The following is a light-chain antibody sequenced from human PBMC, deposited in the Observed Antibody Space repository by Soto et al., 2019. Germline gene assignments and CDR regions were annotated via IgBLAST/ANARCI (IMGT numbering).Light chain of an antibody. CDR3: QQYNSYSPQYT. Sequence: DIQMTQSPSTLSGSVGDRVTITCRASQTISSWLAWYQQKPGKAPKLLIYKASTLKSGVPSRFSGSGSGTEFTLTISSLQPDDFATYYCQQYNSYSPQYTFGQGTRLEIK. CDR2: KAS. V-gene: IGKV1-5*03. J-gene: IGKJ5*01. CDR1: QTISSW.